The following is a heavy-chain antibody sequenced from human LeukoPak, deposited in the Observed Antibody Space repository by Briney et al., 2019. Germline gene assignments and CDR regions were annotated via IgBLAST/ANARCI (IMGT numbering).Heavy chain of an antibody. CDR2: ISPTSSNI. Sequence: GGSLRLSCAASGFTFRDYSMNWVRQAPGKGPECVSYISPTSSNIFYVDSMKGRFTISRGNSKNTLYLQMNSLRLEDTAVYYCAQAVKGYSYGDDAFDIWGQGTMVIVSS. D-gene: IGHD5-18*01. V-gene: IGHV3-48*01. CDR1: GFTFRDYS. J-gene: IGHJ3*02. CDR3: AQAVKGYSYGDDAFDI.